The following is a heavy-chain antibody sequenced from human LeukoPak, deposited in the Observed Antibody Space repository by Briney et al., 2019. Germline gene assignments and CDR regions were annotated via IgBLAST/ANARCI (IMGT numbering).Heavy chain of an antibody. D-gene: IGHD2-2*01. V-gene: IGHV4-59*08. Sequence: PSETLSLTCTVSGGSISSYYWSWIRQPPGKGLEWIGYIYYSGSTNYNPSLKSRVTISVDTSKNQFSLKLSSVTAADTAVYYCASTSWFNYYYYGMDVWGQGTTVTVSS. CDR2: IYYSGST. CDR1: GGSISSYY. CDR3: ASTSWFNYYYYGMDV. J-gene: IGHJ6*02.